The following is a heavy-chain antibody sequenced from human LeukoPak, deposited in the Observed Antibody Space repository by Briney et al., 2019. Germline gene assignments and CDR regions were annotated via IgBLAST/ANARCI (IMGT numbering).Heavy chain of an antibody. V-gene: IGHV5-51*01. CDR3: ARHALSPATAPPAALETDY. CDR1: GSSFTSYW. D-gene: IGHD5-12*01. Sequence: GESLKISCKGSGSSFTSYWIGWVRQMPGKGLEWMGIIYPGDSDTRYSPSFQGQVTISADKSISTAYLQWSSLKASDTAMYYCARHALSPATAPPAALETDYWGQGTLVTVSS. CDR2: IYPGDSDT. J-gene: IGHJ4*02.